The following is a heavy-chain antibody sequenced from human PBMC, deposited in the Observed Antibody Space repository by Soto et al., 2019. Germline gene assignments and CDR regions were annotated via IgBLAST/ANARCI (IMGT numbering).Heavy chain of an antibody. J-gene: IGHJ4*02. D-gene: IGHD3-9*01. CDR2: ISYDGSNK. CDR3: ASPGAAYDILTGPDY. CDR1: GFTFSSYA. V-gene: IGHV3-30-3*01. Sequence: GGSLRLSCAASGFTFSSYAMHWVRQAPGKGLEWVAVISYDGSNKYYADSVKGRFTISRDNSKNTLYLQMNSLRAEDTAVYYCASPGAAYDILTGPDYWGQGTLVTVSS.